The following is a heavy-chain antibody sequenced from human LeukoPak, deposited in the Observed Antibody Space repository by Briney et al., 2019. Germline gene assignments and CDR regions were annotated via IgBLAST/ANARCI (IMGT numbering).Heavy chain of an antibody. D-gene: IGHD3-3*01. CDR1: GFTFHNYA. V-gene: IGHV3-23*01. CDR3: AKGYYDSHRGFFEY. Sequence: GGSLRLSCKASGFTFHNYAMTWVRQAPGGGLDWVSTFSGTGTSTFYADSVKVRATIPRDNSMNMLYLQMSSQTDEVTARYYFAKGYYDSHRGFFEYWGLGALVSASS. J-gene: IGHJ4*02. CDR2: FSGTGTST.